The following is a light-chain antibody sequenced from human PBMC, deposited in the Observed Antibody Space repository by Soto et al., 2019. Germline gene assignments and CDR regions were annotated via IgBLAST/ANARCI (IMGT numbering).Light chain of an antibody. CDR2: RTS. Sequence: EIVMTQSPATLSVSPVERATLSCRASQSISSNLAWYQQKPGQAPRLLMFRTSSRATGFPARSSGSGSGTEFNLTISSLQSEDFGVYYCQQYNNWPRATFGGGTKVDIK. J-gene: IGKJ4*01. CDR1: QSISSN. V-gene: IGKV3-15*01. CDR3: QQYNNWPRAT.